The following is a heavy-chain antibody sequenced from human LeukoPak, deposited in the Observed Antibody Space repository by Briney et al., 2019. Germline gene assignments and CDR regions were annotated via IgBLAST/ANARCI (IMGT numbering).Heavy chain of an antibody. D-gene: IGHD3-3*01. CDR3: AHSFRSAYYYYFDY. CDR1: GFSLSTNGVG. Sequence: SGPTLVNPTQTLTLTCTFSGFSLSTNGVGVGWIRQPPGKALEWLALIYWNDDKRYSPPLKSRLTITKDTSKNQVVLTMTNMDPVDTATYYCAHSFRSAYYYYFDYWGQGTLVTVSS. J-gene: IGHJ4*02. V-gene: IGHV2-5*01. CDR2: IYWNDDK.